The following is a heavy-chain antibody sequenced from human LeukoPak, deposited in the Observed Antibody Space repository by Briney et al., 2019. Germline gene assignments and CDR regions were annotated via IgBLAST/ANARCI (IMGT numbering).Heavy chain of an antibody. CDR1: GYSISSGYY. CDR2: IYHKGST. Sequence: PSETLSLTCAVSGYSISSGYYWGWIRQPPGKGLGWIERIYHKGSTYYNPSLKSRVTISGDTSKNPLSLKLSSVTAADTAVYYCARRSYDFWSGYYTEWSAPWGQGRLVTVSS. D-gene: IGHD3-3*01. CDR3: ARRSYDFWSGYYTEWSAP. V-gene: IGHV4-38-2*01. J-gene: IGHJ5*02.